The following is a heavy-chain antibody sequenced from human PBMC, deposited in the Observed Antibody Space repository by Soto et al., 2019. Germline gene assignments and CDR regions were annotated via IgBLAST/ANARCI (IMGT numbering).Heavy chain of an antibody. Sequence: PSETLSLTCTVSGGSISSGGYYWSWIRQHPGKGLEWIGYIYYSGSTYYNPSLKSRVTISVDTSKNQFSLKLSSVTAADTAVYYCARASYYDFWSGYYGHDAFDIWGQGTMVTVSS. V-gene: IGHV4-31*03. CDR3: ARASYYDFWSGYYGHDAFDI. CDR2: IYYSGST. D-gene: IGHD3-3*01. J-gene: IGHJ3*02. CDR1: GGSISSGGYY.